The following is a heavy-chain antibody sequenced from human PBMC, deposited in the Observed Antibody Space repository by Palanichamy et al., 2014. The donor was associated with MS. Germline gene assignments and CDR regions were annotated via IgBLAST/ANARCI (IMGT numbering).Heavy chain of an antibody. D-gene: IGHD6-6*01. CDR3: ARVGSSSGREYLQY. Sequence: AASGFTFSNYWMSWVRQAPGKGLEWVANIRQNGSEKYYVDSVEGRFAISRDNAENSLFLQMNNLRADDTAVYYCARVGSSSGREYLQYWGQGTLVTVSS. J-gene: IGHJ1*01. CDR2: IRQNGSEK. CDR1: GFTFSNYW. V-gene: IGHV3-7*01.